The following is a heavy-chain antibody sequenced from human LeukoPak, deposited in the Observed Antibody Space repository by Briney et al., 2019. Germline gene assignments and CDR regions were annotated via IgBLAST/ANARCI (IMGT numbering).Heavy chain of an antibody. CDR2: IYYSGST. CDR1: GGSISSSSYH. CDR3: ARLYLLWYFDL. J-gene: IGHJ2*01. Sequence: PSETLSLTCTVSGGSISSSSYHWGWIRQPPGKGLEWIGSIYYSGSTYYNPSLKSRVTISVDTSKNQFSLKLSSVTAADTAVYYCARLYLLWYFDLWGRGTLVTVSS. D-gene: IGHD3-10*01. V-gene: IGHV4-39*01.